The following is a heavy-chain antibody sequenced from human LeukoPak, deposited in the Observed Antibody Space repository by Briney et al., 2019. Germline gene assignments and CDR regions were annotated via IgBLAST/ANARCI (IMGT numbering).Heavy chain of an antibody. CDR3: ARNRYCSSTSCPNWFDP. Sequence: GGSLRLSCAASGFTFSSYEMNWVRQAPGEGLEWGSYISSSGSTIYYADSVKGRFTISRGNAKNSLYLQMNSLRAEDTAVYYCARNRYCSSTSCPNWFDPWGQGTLVTVSS. CDR1: GFTFSSYE. V-gene: IGHV3-48*03. D-gene: IGHD2-2*01. CDR2: ISSSGSTI. J-gene: IGHJ5*02.